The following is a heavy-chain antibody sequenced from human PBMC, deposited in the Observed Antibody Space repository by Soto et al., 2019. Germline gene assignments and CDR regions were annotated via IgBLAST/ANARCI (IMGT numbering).Heavy chain of an antibody. D-gene: IGHD2-2*01. CDR2: IYYSGST. J-gene: IGHJ4*02. CDR3: ANTYCSSTSCLPDY. CDR1: GGSISSYY. V-gene: IGHV4-59*08. Sequence: ASETLSLTCTVSGGSISSYYWSWVRQPPGKGLEWIGYIYYSGSTNYNPSLKSRVTISVDTSKNQFSLKLSSVTAADTAVYYCANTYCSSTSCLPDYWGQGTLVTVSS.